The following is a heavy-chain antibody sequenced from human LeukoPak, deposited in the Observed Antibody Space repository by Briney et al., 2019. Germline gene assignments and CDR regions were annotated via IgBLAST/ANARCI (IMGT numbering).Heavy chain of an antibody. CDR2: INHSGST. Sequence: SETLSLTCAVYGGSFSGYYWSWIRQPPGKGLEWIGEINHSGSTNYNPSLKSRVTISVDTSKNQFSLKLSSVTAADTAVYYCAGGYCSGGSCGMDVWGQGTTVTVSS. J-gene: IGHJ6*02. D-gene: IGHD2-15*01. CDR3: AGGYCSGGSCGMDV. CDR1: GGSFSGYY. V-gene: IGHV4-34*01.